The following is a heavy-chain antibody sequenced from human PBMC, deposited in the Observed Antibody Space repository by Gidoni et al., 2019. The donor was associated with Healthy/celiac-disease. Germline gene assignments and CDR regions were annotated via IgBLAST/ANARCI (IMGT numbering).Heavy chain of an antibody. CDR1: GFTFSSYS. Sequence: EVQLVESGGGLVKPGGSLRLSCAASGFTFSSYSMTWVRQAPGKGLEWVSSISSSSSYIYYADSVKGRFTISRDNAKNSLYLQMNSLRAEDTAVYYCARDGRLVFDPWGQGTLVTVSS. D-gene: IGHD1-26*01. J-gene: IGHJ5*02. CDR3: ARDGRLVFDP. CDR2: ISSSSSYI. V-gene: IGHV3-21*01.